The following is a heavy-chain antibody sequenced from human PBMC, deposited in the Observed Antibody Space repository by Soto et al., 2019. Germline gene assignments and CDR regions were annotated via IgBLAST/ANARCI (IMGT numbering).Heavy chain of an antibody. Sequence: EVQLVESGGGLVQPGRSLRLSCVASGFTADDYAMHWVRQAPGKGLEWVSGISSNSDTIDYADSVQGRFTISRHNAKNSLFLQMNRLRPEDTDLYYCAQDMKWGGMTTIHYFDSWGQGTLVTVSS. CDR2: ISSNSDTI. CDR1: GFTADDYA. CDR3: AQDMKWGGMTTIHYFDS. J-gene: IGHJ4*02. V-gene: IGHV3-9*02. D-gene: IGHD4-17*01.